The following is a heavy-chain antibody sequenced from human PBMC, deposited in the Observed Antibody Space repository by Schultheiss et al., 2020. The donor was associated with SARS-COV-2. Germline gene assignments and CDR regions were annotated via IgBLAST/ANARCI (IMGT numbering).Heavy chain of an antibody. J-gene: IGHJ6*02. V-gene: IGHV3-7*01. CDR1: GFTFSDYY. D-gene: IGHD1-26*01. CDR3: ARDFDSGSYYVYYYYGMDV. CDR2: IKQDGSEK. Sequence: GGSLRLSCAASGFTFSDYYMSWIRQAPGKGLEWVANIKQDGSEKYYVDSVKGRFTISRDNSKNMLFLQMNSLRAEDTAVYYCARDFDSGSYYVYYYYGMDVWGQGTTVTVSS.